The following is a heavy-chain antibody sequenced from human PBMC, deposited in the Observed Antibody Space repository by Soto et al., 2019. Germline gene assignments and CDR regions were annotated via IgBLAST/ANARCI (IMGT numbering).Heavy chain of an antibody. Sequence: KPSETLSLTCAVYGGSFSGYYWSWIRQPPGKGLEWIGEINHSGSTNYNPSLKSRVTISVDTSKNQFSLKLSSVTAADTAVYYCARGRLGRITIFGVTKNPGNWFDPWGQGTLVTVSS. J-gene: IGHJ5*02. V-gene: IGHV4-34*01. CDR2: INHSGST. CDR3: ARGRLGRITIFGVTKNPGNWFDP. CDR1: GGSFSGYY. D-gene: IGHD3-3*01.